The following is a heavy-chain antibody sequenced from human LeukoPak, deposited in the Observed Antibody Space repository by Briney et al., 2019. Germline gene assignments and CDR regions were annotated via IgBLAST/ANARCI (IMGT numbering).Heavy chain of an antibody. Sequence: SGGSLRLSCSASGFTFSSYAMHWVRQAPGKGLEYVSAISGNGGNTYYADSLKGRFTISRDNSKNTLYLQMSSLRVEDTAVYYCARDLYYGSGSYYRYYYGMDVWGQGTTVTVSS. V-gene: IGHV3-64*04. CDR3: ARDLYYGSGSYYRYYYGMDV. CDR1: GFTFSSYA. CDR2: ISGNGGNT. J-gene: IGHJ6*02. D-gene: IGHD3-10*01.